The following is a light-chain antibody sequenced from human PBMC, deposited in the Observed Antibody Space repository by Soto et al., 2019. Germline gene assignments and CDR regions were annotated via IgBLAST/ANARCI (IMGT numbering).Light chain of an antibody. CDR3: SSYAGXSNV. Sequence: QSVLTQPPSASGSPVQSVAISCTGTSSDVCGYNYVAWYQQHPGKAPKLMIYEVNNRPSGGPDRFSGSKSGNTASLTVFGPQAEAEADYYGSSYAGXSNVVGTGTKVXV. CDR1: SSDVCGYNY. V-gene: IGLV2-8*01. J-gene: IGLJ1*01. CDR2: EVN.